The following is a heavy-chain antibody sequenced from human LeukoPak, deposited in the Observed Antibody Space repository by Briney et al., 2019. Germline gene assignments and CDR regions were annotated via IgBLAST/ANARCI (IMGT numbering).Heavy chain of an antibody. Sequence: PSETLSLTCTVSDGSISNYYWSWIRQPPGQGLEWIGFFYYSGTTNYNPSLKSRATLSIDTSKNQFSLNLRSVTAADTAVYYCARGGSLVGTTPHDTFDIWGQGTMVTVSS. CDR3: ARGGSLVGTTPHDTFDI. J-gene: IGHJ3*02. CDR1: DGSISNYY. D-gene: IGHD1-26*01. CDR2: FYYSGTT. V-gene: IGHV4-59*01.